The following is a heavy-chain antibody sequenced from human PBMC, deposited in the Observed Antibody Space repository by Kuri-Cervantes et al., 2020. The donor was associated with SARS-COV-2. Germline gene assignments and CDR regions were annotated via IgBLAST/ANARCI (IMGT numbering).Heavy chain of an antibody. V-gene: IGHV1-69*13. D-gene: IGHD2-2*01. CDR3: ASDMRYCSSTSCFLFDP. J-gene: IGHJ5*02. CDR1: GCTFSSYA. Sequence: SVKVSCKPSGCTFSSYAISWVRQAPGQGLEWMGGVIPNFGTANHAQKFQGRVTITADESTSTAYMELGSLRSEDTAVYYCASDMRYCSSTSCFLFDPWGQGTLVTVSS. CDR2: VIPNFGTA.